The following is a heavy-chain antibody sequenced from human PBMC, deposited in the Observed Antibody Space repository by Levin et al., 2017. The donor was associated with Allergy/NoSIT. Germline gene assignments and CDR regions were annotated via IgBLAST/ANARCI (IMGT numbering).Heavy chain of an antibody. CDR1: GFTFSSYG. Sequence: GESLKISCAASGFTFSSYGMHWVRQAPGKGLEWVAVIAYDGTNKYYADSVKGRFTISRDTSKNTLYLQMNSLRAEDTAVYYCAKDGFILWGQGTLVTVSS. CDR2: IAYDGTNK. V-gene: IGHV3-30*18. J-gene: IGHJ4*02. D-gene: IGHD3-16*01. CDR3: AKDGFIL.